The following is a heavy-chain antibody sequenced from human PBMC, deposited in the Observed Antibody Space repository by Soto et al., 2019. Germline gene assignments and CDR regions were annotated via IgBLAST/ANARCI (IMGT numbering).Heavy chain of an antibody. V-gene: IGHV1-69*01. D-gene: IGHD1-26*01. CDR2: IIPIYGTA. Sequence: QVQLVQSGAEVKKPGSSVKVSCKASGGTFSSFTISWVRQAPGQGLEWMGGIIPIYGTANYAQKFQGRVTITQDASTRTAYMELRSLRYEDTAVYYCAKDRRADWESYYYYAMDVWGQGTTVTVSS. CDR1: GGTFSSFT. J-gene: IGHJ6*02. CDR3: AKDRRADWESYYYYAMDV.